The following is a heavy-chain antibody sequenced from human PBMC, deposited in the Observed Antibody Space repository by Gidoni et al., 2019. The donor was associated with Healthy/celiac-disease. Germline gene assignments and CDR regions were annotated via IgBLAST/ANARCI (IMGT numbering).Heavy chain of an antibody. CDR3: AKDLALRYFDWLLTHYYYYGMDV. D-gene: IGHD3-9*01. CDR1: GFTFSSYA. Sequence: EVQLLESGGGLVQPGGSLRLSCAASGFTFSSYAMSWVRQAPGKGLEWVSAISGSGGSTYYADSVKGRFTISRDNSKNTLYLQMNSLRAEDTAVYYCAKDLALRYFDWLLTHYYYYGMDVWGQGTTVTVSS. CDR2: ISGSGGST. V-gene: IGHV3-23*01. J-gene: IGHJ6*02.